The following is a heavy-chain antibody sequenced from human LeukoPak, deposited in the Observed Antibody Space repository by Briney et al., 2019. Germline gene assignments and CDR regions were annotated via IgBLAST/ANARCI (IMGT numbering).Heavy chain of an antibody. CDR3: ATVQDCSGGSCLYWYFDL. CDR2: FDPEDGET. CDR1: GYTLTELS. D-gene: IGHD2-15*01. Sequence: ASVKVSCKVSGYTLTELSMHWVRQAPGKGLEWMGGFDPEDGETIYAQKFQGRVTMTEDTSTDTAYMELSSLRSEDTAVYYCATVQDCSGGSCLYWYFDLWGRGTLVTVSS. V-gene: IGHV1-24*01. J-gene: IGHJ2*01.